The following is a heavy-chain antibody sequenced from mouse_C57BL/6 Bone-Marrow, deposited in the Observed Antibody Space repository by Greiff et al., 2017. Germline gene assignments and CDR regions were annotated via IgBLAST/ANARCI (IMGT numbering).Heavy chain of an antibody. CDR3: GMDYYFDY. V-gene: IGHV14-4*01. J-gene: IGHJ2*01. CDR1: GFNFKDYC. Sequence: EVQLQESGAELVRPGASVKLSCTASGFNFKDYCMHWVKQRPEQGLEWIGWIDPENGDTEYASKFQGKATITADTSSNTAYLQLSSLTSEDTAVYYCGMDYYFDYWGQGTTLTVSS. CDR2: IDPENGDT.